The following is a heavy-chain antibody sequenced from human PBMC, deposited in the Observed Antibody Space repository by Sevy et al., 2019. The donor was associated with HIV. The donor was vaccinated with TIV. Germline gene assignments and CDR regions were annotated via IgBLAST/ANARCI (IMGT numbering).Heavy chain of an antibody. J-gene: IGHJ4*02. CDR1: GFTFSNYW. D-gene: IGHD2-2*01. Sequence: GGSLRLSCAVSGFTFSNYWTTWVRQAPGKGLEWVANIKQDGSEKYYVDSVKGRFTISRDNAKNSLYLQMNSLRVEDTAVYYCASRYHFMDYWGQGTLVTVSS. CDR2: IKQDGSEK. CDR3: ASRYHFMDY. V-gene: IGHV3-7*03.